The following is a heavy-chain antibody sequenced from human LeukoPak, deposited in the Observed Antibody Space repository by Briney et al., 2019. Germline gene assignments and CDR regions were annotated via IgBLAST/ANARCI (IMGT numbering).Heavy chain of an antibody. CDR2: INTAGST. D-gene: IGHD5-18*01. Sequence: GGSLRLSCEVSGLTFSNVWMHWVRQAPGQGLVWVSRINTAGSTVYADPVKGRFTISRDNAKNMVYLQMNSLRAEDTALYYCAKALDTYGYMRFDFWGQGTLVTVSS. CDR3: AKALDTYGYMRFDF. V-gene: IGHV3-74*01. J-gene: IGHJ4*02. CDR1: GLTFSNVW.